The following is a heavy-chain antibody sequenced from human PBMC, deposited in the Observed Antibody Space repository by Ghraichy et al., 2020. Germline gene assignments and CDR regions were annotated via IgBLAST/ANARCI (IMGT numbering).Heavy chain of an antibody. Sequence: GESLNISCVGSGFSFSTYDMHWVRQTTGKRLEWVSGIGTAGDISYPDSVKGRFTISRENAKIALYLQMNSLRAGDTAVYYCARGGSSDSRGDAFNLWGQGTMVTVSS. J-gene: IGHJ3*01. D-gene: IGHD3-22*01. CDR3: ARGGSSDSRGDAFNL. CDR2: IGTAGDI. V-gene: IGHV3-13*01. CDR1: GFSFSTYD.